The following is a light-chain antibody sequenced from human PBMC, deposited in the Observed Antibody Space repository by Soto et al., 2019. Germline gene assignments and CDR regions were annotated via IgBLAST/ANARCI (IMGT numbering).Light chain of an antibody. CDR3: QSYDISRSVF. CDR1: SSNIGAGYG. CDR2: GNS. J-gene: IGLJ2*01. Sequence: QSVLTQPPSVSGAPGQRVTISCTGSSSNIGAGYGVHWYQQLPGTAPKLLIYGNSNRPSGVPDRFSGSKSGTSAALAITGLQAHDVADYPGQSYDISRSVFFGGGSKLTVL. V-gene: IGLV1-40*01.